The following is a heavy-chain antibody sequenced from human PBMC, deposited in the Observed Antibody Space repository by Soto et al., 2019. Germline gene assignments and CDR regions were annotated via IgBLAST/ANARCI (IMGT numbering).Heavy chain of an antibody. CDR3: ARLYFDFRSGYYTGFYFDY. Sequence: SETLSLTCTVSGGSISSYYWSWIRQPPGKGLEWIGYIYYSGSTNYNPSLKSRVTISVDTSKNQFSLKLSSVTAADTAVYYCARLYFDFRSGYYTGFYFDYWGQGTLVTVSS. CDR1: GGSISSYY. CDR2: IYYSGST. J-gene: IGHJ4*02. V-gene: IGHV4-59*01. D-gene: IGHD3-3*01.